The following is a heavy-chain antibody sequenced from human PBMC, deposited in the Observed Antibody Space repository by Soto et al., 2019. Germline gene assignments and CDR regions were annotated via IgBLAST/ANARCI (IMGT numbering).Heavy chain of an antibody. CDR2: ISGSGGST. V-gene: IGHV3-23*01. Sequence: EVQLLESGGGLVQPGGSLRLSCAASGFTFSSYAMRWVRQAPVKGLEWVSAISGSGGSTYYADSVKGRFTISRDNSKNTLYLQMISLRAEDTAVDYCARRGSGSYYDYWGQGTLVTVSS. J-gene: IGHJ4*02. CDR3: ARRGSGSYYDY. D-gene: IGHD1-26*01. CDR1: GFTFSSYA.